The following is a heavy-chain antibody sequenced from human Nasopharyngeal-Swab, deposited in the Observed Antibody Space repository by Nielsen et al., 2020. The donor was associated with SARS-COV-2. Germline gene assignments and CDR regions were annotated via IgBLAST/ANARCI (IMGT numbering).Heavy chain of an antibody. Sequence: GSVKVSGKASGYTFTSYGISWVRQAPGQGHEWMGWISAYNGNTNYAQKLQGRVTMTTDTSTSTAYMELRSLRSDDTAVYYCARLYCGGDCSYYYYYGMDVWGQGTTVTVSS. J-gene: IGHJ6*02. CDR3: ARLYCGGDCSYYYYYGMDV. D-gene: IGHD2-21*02. V-gene: IGHV1-18*01. CDR2: ISAYNGNT. CDR1: GYTFTSYG.